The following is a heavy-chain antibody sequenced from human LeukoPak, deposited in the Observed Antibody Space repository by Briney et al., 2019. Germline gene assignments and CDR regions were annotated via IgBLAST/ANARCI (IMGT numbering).Heavy chain of an antibody. V-gene: IGHV1-18*01. J-gene: IGHJ5*02. CDR2: ISAFNGNT. Sequence: ASVKVSCKASGGTFSSYAINWVRQAPGQGLEWMGWISAFNGNTEYAQKLQGRVTMTTDTSTSTAYIELRSLRSDDTAVYYCAREANDSIGFYHNWFDPWGQGTLVTVSS. D-gene: IGHD3-22*01. CDR1: GGTFSSYA. CDR3: AREANDSIGFYHNWFDP.